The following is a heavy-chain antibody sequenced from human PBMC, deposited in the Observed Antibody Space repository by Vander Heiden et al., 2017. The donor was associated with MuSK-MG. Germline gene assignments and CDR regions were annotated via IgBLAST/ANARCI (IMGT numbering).Heavy chain of an antibody. J-gene: IGHJ3*02. Sequence: QAQLVEFGGCAVKPGRIRIRHGVLLGSTSRDYAVHWVRQAPGTVPEWVAVLPYDRVNKIYLDTVKSRFTISRDTSKRTLYLHMNSLKLEDTAVYYCARGIHYDGIGFYSSGAFDIWGQGTMVIVSS. D-gene: IGHD3-22*01. CDR3: ARGIHYDGIGFYSSGAFDI. CDR1: GSTSRDYA. CDR2: LPYDRVNK. V-gene: IGHV3-30*04.